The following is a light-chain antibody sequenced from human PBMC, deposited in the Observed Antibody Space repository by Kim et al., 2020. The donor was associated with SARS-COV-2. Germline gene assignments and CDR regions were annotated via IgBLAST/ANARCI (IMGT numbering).Light chain of an antibody. CDR1: DLNIGAGYD. CDR2: GNS. J-gene: IGLJ3*02. CDR3: QSYDIGLSGAL. Sequence: QSVLTQPPSVSGAPGQRVTISCTGSDLNIGAGYDVHWFQQFPGTAPKLVILGNSNRPSGVPDRFSGSKSGTSASLAITGLQPEDEADYYCQSYDIGLSGALFGGGTQLTVL. V-gene: IGLV1-40*01.